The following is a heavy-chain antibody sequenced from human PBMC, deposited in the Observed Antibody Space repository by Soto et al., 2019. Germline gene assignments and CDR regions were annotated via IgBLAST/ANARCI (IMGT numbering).Heavy chain of an antibody. CDR3: ARDSGAKLSSS. CDR2: IVPIYRTA. V-gene: IGHV1-69*13. CDR1: GGTFSSYR. Sequence: SVKFSCKASGGTFSSYRFNWVRQARGQGLEWLGGIVPIYRTADYAQKFQGRVTITADESTRTVYMGLSSLKSQDTALYYCARDSGAKLSSSWGQGTLVTVSS. D-gene: IGHD6-13*01. J-gene: IGHJ4*02.